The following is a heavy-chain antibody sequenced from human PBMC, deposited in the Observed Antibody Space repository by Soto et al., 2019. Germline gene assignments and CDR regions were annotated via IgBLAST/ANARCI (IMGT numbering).Heavy chain of an antibody. Sequence: PGGSLRLSCVASGFTFSDYGMHWVRQTPGEGLQWVAVISSDGRDEHYADSVRGRFIVSRDNSKNTVYLQMSSLRPEDTAVYSCERQEGGSYFDFWGRGTLVTVSS. D-gene: IGHD1-26*01. CDR1: GFTFSDYG. J-gene: IGHJ4*01. CDR3: ERQEGGSYFDF. CDR2: ISSDGRDE. V-gene: IGHV3-30*03.